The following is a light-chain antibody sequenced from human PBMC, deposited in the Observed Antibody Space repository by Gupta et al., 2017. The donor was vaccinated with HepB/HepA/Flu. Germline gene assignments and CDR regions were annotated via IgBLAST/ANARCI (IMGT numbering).Light chain of an antibody. J-gene: IGKJ1*01. CDR1: QSVSGSY. Sequence: DIVLTQSPGTLSLSPGERTTLSCRAGQSVSGSYLAWYQQKPGQAPRLLIYAASSRATGIPDRFSGSGSGTDFTLTSSRLEPEDFAVYYCQQDGSQWTFGQGTKVEIK. V-gene: IGKV3-20*01. CDR2: AAS. CDR3: QQDGSQWT.